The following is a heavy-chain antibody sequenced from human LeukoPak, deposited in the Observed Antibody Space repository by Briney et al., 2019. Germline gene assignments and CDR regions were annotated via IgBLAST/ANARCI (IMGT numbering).Heavy chain of an antibody. CDR2: ISASGGST. J-gene: IGHJ6*02. CDR1: GFTFSSFA. Sequence: GGSLRLSCAASGFTFSSFAMSWVRQAPGKGLEWISVISASGGSTYYADSVKGRFTISRDSSKNTLYLQMNSLRADDTAVYYCARDFHGLDVWGQGTTVTVSS. CDR3: ARDFHGLDV. V-gene: IGHV3-23*01.